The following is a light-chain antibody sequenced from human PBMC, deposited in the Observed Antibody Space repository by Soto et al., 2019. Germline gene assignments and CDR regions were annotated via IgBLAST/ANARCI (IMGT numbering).Light chain of an antibody. Sequence: DIVMTQSPDSLAVSLGERATINCKSSQSVLYTSNNKNYLAWYQQKPGQPPKVLIYWASTRESGVPDRFSGSGSGPDFTLTISSLQAEDVAVYYCQQHYSTPYTFGQGTKLEIK. CDR2: WAS. J-gene: IGKJ2*01. CDR1: QSVLYTSNNKNY. V-gene: IGKV4-1*01. CDR3: QQHYSTPYT.